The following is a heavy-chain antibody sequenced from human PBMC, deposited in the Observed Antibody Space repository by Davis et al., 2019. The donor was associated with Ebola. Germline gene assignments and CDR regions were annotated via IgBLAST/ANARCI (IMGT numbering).Heavy chain of an antibody. D-gene: IGHD5-18*01. J-gene: IGHJ4*02. CDR3: AKLDTAMEFDY. V-gene: IGHV3-23*01. CDR2: ISWNSGSI. CDR1: GFTFSSYG. Sequence: PGGSLRLSCAASGFTFSSYGMHWVRQAPGKGLEWVSGISWNSGSIGYADSVKGRFTISRDNSKNTLYLQMNSLRAEDTAVYYCAKLDTAMEFDYWGQGTLVTVSS.